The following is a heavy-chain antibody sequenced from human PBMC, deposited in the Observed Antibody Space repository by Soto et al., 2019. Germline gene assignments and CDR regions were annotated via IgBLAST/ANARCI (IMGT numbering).Heavy chain of an antibody. CDR3: ARGRQQQLVRRGYYYYYGMDV. CDR1: GFTFSSYA. J-gene: IGHJ6*02. D-gene: IGHD6-13*01. V-gene: IGHV3-30-3*01. CDR2: ISYDGSNK. Sequence: GGSRRLSCAASGFTFSSYAVHWVLQAPGKGLEWGAVISYDGSNKYYADSGKGRFTISRDNSKNTLYLQMNSLRAEDTAVYYCARGRQQQLVRRGYYYYYGMDVWGQGTTVTVSS.